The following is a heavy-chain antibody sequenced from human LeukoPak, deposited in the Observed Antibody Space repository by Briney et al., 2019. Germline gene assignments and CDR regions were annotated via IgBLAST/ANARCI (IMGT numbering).Heavy chain of an antibody. Sequence: PSETLSLTCTVSGYSISSGYYWGWIRQPPGKGLEWTGSIDHSGSTYYNPSLKSRITISVDTSKNQFSLKLSSVTAADTAVYYCARVSGYDWESFYDYWGQGTLVTVSS. CDR2: IDHSGST. V-gene: IGHV4-38-2*02. D-gene: IGHD5-12*01. CDR3: ARVSGYDWESFYDY. J-gene: IGHJ4*02. CDR1: GYSISSGYY.